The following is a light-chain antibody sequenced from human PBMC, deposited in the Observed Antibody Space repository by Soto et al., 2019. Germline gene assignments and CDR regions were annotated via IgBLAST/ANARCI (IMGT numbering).Light chain of an antibody. V-gene: IGLV4-60*02. CDR2: VEGGGTY. CDR1: SGHSSYI. J-gene: IGLJ3*02. CDR3: ETWDSNTPWV. Sequence: QPVLTQSSSASASLGSSVKLTCTLSSGHSSYIIAWHQQQPEKAPRYLMKVEGGGTYNKGSGVPDRFSGSSSGADRYLTISNLQFEDEADYYCETWDSNTPWVFGGGTKLTVL.